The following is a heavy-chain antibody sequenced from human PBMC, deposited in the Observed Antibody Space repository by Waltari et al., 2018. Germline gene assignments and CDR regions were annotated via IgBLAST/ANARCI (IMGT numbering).Heavy chain of an antibody. CDR2: INPNSVGT. V-gene: IGHV1-2*06. CDR1: GYTFTGYY. D-gene: IGHD3-3*01. Sequence: QVQLVQSGAEVKKPGASVKVSCKASGYTFTGYYMHWVRQAPGQGLEWMGRINPNSVGTNYAQKFQGRVTMTRDTSISTAYMELSRLRSDDTAVYYCARETYYDFWSGFRPDYWGQGTLVTVSS. CDR3: ARETYYDFWSGFRPDY. J-gene: IGHJ4*02.